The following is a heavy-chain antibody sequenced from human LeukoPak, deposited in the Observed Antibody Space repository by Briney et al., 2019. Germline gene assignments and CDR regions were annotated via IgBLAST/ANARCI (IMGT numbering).Heavy chain of an antibody. CDR3: ARAKFYYDSTYNWFDP. D-gene: IGHD3-22*01. CDR1: GGSISSSSYY. CDR2: IYYSGST. J-gene: IGHJ5*02. V-gene: IGHV4-39*07. Sequence: SETLSLTCTVSGGSISSSSYYWGWIRQPPGKGLEWIGSIYYSGSTYYNPSLKSRVTISVDTSKNQFSLKLSSVTAADTAVYYCARAKFYYDSTYNWFDPWGQGTPVTVSS.